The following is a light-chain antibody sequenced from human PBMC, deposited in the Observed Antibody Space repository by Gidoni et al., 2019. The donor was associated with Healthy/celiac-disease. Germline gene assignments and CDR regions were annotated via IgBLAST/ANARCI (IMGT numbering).Light chain of an antibody. Sequence: QSVLTQPPSASGTPGQRVTNSCSGSSSNIGSNTVNWYQQLPGPAPKLLIYSNNQRPSGVPDRFSGSKSGTSASLAISGLQSEDEADYYCAAWDDSLNGSVVFGGGTKLTVL. J-gene: IGLJ2*01. CDR3: AAWDDSLNGSVV. V-gene: IGLV1-44*01. CDR1: SSNIGSNT. CDR2: SNN.